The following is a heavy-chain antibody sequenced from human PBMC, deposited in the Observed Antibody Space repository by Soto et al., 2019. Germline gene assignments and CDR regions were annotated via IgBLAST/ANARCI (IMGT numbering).Heavy chain of an antibody. CDR2: ISWNSGSI. Sequence: EVQLVESGGGLVQPGRSLRLSCAASGFTFDDYAMHWDRQAPGKGLEWVSGISWNSGSIGYADSVKGRFTISRDNAKNSLYLQMNSLRAEDTALYYCAKGVVAALSSVPNWFDPWGQGTLVTVSS. CDR1: GFTFDDYA. V-gene: IGHV3-9*01. D-gene: IGHD2-15*01. CDR3: AKGVVAALSSVPNWFDP. J-gene: IGHJ5*02.